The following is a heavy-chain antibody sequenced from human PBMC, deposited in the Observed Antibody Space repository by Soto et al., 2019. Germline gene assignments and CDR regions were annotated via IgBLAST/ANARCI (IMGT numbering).Heavy chain of an antibody. Sequence: VRLVESGGTLVQPGGSLRISCAASGLTFSGHWMTWVRQTPGKGPEWVANISPDGSDKSYVDSVKGRFTSSRDNDKNSLAMKLDSLRAEDTAVYHCASRPAGNTYHAGFDFWGQWTLVTVSS. CDR1: GLTFSGHW. J-gene: IGHJ4*02. V-gene: IGHV3-7*03. CDR2: ISPDGSDK. D-gene: IGHD6-6*01. CDR3: ASRPAGNTYHAGFDF.